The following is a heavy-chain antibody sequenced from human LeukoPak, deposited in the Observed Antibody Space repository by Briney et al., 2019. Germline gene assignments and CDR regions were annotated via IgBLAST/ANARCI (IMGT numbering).Heavy chain of an antibody. J-gene: IGHJ6*02. D-gene: IGHD6-6*01. CDR1: GDSVSSNTAI. CDR2: TYYRSKWYN. V-gene: IGHV6-1*01. CDR3: ARRGPAGSSSSGMDV. Sequence: SQTLSLTCAISGDSVSSNTAIWNWIRLSPSGGLEWLGRTYYRSKWYNDYTASVGSRITINPDTSKNQFSLQLNSVTPEDTAVYYCARRGPAGSSSSGMDVWGQGTTVTVSS.